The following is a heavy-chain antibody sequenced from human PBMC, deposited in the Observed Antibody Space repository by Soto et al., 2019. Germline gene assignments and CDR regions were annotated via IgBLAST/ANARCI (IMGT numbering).Heavy chain of an antibody. Sequence: GGSLRLSCASSVFTFSTYSMNCVRQSPGKWLEWVSSISSSSSDIYYADPVKGRLTISRDNAKNSLYLQMNSLRAEDTAVYYCARVLGGSYYYFEYWGQGTLVMVS. CDR3: ARVLGGSYYYFEY. D-gene: IGHD1-26*01. CDR2: ISSSSSDI. J-gene: IGHJ4*02. V-gene: IGHV3-21*01. CDR1: VFTFSTYS.